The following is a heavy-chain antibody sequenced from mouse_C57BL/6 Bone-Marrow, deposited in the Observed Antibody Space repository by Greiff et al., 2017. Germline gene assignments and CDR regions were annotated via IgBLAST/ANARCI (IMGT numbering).Heavy chain of an antibody. Sequence: QVQLQQSGAELVRPGASVKMSCKASGYTFTSYNMHWVKQTPRQGLEWIGAIYPGNGDTSYNQKFKGKATLTVDKSSSTAYMQLSSLTSEDSAVYFGARGMGYGNYWYFDVWGTGTTVTVSS. D-gene: IGHD2-1*01. CDR2: IYPGNGDT. CDR1: GYTFTSYN. V-gene: IGHV1-12*01. CDR3: ARGMGYGNYWYFDV. J-gene: IGHJ1*03.